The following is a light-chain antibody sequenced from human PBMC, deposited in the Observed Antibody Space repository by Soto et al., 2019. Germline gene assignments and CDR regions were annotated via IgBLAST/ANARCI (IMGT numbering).Light chain of an antibody. J-gene: IGKJ2*01. V-gene: IGKV1-5*01. Sequence: DIQMTQSPSTLSASVGDRVTITCRASQSINIWLAWYQQKAGKAPKLLIYDASTLENRVPLRFRGSGSGTEFTLTICGLQPDDFATYYCQQYNTYSYTFGQGTKLEIK. CDR2: DAS. CDR3: QQYNTYSYT. CDR1: QSINIW.